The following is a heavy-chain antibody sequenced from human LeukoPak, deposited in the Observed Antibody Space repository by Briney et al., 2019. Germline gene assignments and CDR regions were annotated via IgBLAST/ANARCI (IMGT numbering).Heavy chain of an antibody. CDR1: GYTFTSYD. CDR3: ARALFAGTYWFDP. CDR2: MNPNSGNT. D-gene: IGHD1-1*01. Sequence: ASVKVSCKASGYTFTSYDINWVRQATGQGLEWMGWMNPNSGNTGYAQKFQGRVTITRHTSISTAYMELSSLRSEDTAVYYCARALFAGTYWFDPWGQGTLVTVSS. J-gene: IGHJ5*02. V-gene: IGHV1-8*03.